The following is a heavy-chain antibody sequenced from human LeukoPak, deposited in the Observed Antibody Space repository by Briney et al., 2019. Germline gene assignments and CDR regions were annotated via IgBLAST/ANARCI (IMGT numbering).Heavy chain of an antibody. CDR2: IRSKAYGGTT. D-gene: IGHD3-3*01. J-gene: IGHJ4*02. CDR1: GFIFGDYA. V-gene: IGHV3-49*03. CDR3: TILWSGYYRGYYFDY. Sequence: GGSLRLSCIASGFIFGDYAMSWFRQAPGKGLEWVSFIRSKAYGGTTEYAASVKGRFTISRDDSKSIAYLQMNSLKTEDTALYYCTILWSGYYRGYYFDYWGQGTLVTVSS.